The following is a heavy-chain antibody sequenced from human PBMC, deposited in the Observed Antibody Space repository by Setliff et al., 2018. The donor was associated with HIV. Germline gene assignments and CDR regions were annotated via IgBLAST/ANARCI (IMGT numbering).Heavy chain of an antibody. D-gene: IGHD3-16*01. CDR1: GGSFSGYY. V-gene: IGHV4-34*01. J-gene: IGHJ3*02. CDR3: ARGVVVRSGGAFDI. Sequence: KTSETLSLTCAVYGGSFSGYYWSWIRQPPGKGLEWIGEINHSGSTNYNPSLKSRVTISVDTSKNQFSLKLSSVTAADTAVYYCARGVVVRSGGAFDIWGQGTMVTVSS. CDR2: INHSGST.